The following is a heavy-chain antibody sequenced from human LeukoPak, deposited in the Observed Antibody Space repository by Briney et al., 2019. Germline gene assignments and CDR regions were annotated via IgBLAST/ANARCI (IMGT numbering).Heavy chain of an antibody. Sequence: GGSLRLSCAASGLTFSSHWMHWVRQAPGKGLVWVSRITNDGSSTTYADSVKGRFTISRDNAKNSLYLQMNSLRAEDTAVYYCARDLKWRNDYWGQGTLVTVSS. J-gene: IGHJ4*02. CDR1: GLTFSSHW. CDR2: ITNDGSST. D-gene: IGHD5-12*01. V-gene: IGHV3-74*01. CDR3: ARDLKWRNDY.